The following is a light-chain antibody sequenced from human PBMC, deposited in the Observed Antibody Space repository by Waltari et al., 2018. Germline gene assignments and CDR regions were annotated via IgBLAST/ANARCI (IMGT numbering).Light chain of an antibody. J-gene: IGLJ1*01. Sequence: QSVLTQAPSASGTPGQGVTISCSGGSSNIGSKPVSWYQQLPGAAPKLLIYSNDRRPSVVPDRFSGSKSGTSASLAISGLQSEDEADYYCSSWDDSLSGRVFGPGTRVTVL. CDR1: SSNIGSKP. CDR2: SND. V-gene: IGLV1-44*01. CDR3: SSWDDSLSGRV.